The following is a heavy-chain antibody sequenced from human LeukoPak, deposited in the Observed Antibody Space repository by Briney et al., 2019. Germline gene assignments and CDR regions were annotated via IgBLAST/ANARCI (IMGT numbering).Heavy chain of an antibody. D-gene: IGHD2-15*01. V-gene: IGHV3-7*01. J-gene: IGHJ6*02. CDR3: ARDGPSSLVADTYYGMDV. CDR2: IKQDGSEK. Sequence: GGSLRLSCAASGFTFSSYWMSWVRQAPGKGLEWVANIKQDGSEKYYVDSVKGRFTISRDNAKNSLYLQMNSLRAEDTAVYYCARDGPSSLVADTYYGMDVWGQGTTVTATS. CDR1: GFTFSSYW.